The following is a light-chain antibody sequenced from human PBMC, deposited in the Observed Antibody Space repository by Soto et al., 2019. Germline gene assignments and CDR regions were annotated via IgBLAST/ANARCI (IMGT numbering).Light chain of an antibody. V-gene: IGKV3-20*01. J-gene: IGKJ1*01. CDR3: QQYGSPWT. CDR2: VAS. Sequence: ETVLTQSPGTLSLSPGERATLSCRASQSVCSSLLAWYQHKPGQTPRLLIYVASSRATGIPDRFSGSGSGIDFTHTISRMEPEDFAVDYCQQYGSPWTFGQGTKVELK. CDR1: QSVCSSL.